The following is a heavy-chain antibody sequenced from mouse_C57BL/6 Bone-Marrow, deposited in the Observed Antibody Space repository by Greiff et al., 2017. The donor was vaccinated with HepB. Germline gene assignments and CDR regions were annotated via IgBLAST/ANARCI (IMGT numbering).Heavy chain of an antibody. Sequence: QVQLQQPGAELVKPGASVKMSCKASGYTFTSYWITWVKQRPGQGLEWIGDIYPGSGSTNYNEKFKSKATLTVDTSSSTAYMQLSSLTSEDSAVYDCANVYYDYDGWFAYWGQGTRVTVSA. J-gene: IGHJ3*01. D-gene: IGHD2-4*01. CDR3: ANVYYDYDGWFAY. V-gene: IGHV1-55*01. CDR1: GYTFTSYW. CDR2: IYPGSGST.